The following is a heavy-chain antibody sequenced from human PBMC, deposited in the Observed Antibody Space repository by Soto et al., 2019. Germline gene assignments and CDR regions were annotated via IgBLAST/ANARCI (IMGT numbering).Heavy chain of an antibody. CDR3: ARGYYDFWSGYKSRLDKMDV. J-gene: IGHJ6*02. CDR1: GFTFSSYA. CDR2: ISGSGGST. V-gene: IGHV3-23*01. D-gene: IGHD3-3*01. Sequence: GGSLRLSCAASGFTFSSYAMSWVRQAPGKGLEWVSAISGSGGSTYYADSVKGRFTISRDNSKNTLYLQMNSLRAEDTAVYYCARGYYDFWSGYKSRLDKMDVWGQGTTVTVSS.